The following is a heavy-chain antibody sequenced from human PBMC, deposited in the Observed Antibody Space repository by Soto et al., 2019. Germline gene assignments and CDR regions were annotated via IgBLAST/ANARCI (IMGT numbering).Heavy chain of an antibody. Sequence: SLRLSCAASGFTFSSYAMHWVRQAPGKGLEWVSVISYDGSNKYYADSVKGRFTISRDNSKNTLYLQMNSLRAEDTTVYYCARLDIDYGDYVAFDIWGQGTMVTVSS. CDR3: ARLDIDYGDYVAFDI. CDR1: GFTFSSYA. CDR2: ISYDGSNK. D-gene: IGHD4-17*01. J-gene: IGHJ3*02. V-gene: IGHV3-30-3*01.